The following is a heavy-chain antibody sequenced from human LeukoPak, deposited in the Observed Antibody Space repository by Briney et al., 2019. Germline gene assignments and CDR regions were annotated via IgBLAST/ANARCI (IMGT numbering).Heavy chain of an antibody. V-gene: IGHV3-7*01. Sequence: GGSLRLSCVTSGFGFTISEFWMGWDRPAQGEGLVWVVNIEGAGTETYYLEYVKGRFTIAQDNDKQSVYLQMKRLRGEDAYLYCCAREAYFVGPSCFAFNYMDVWGKGTTVTVSS. CDR1: GFGFTISEFW. D-gene: IGHD2-21*01. J-gene: IGHJ6*03. CDR2: IEGAGTET. CDR3: AREAYFVGPSCFAFNYMDV.